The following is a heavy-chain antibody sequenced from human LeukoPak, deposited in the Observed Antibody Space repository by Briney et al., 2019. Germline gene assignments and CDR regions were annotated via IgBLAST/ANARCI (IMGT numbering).Heavy chain of an antibody. D-gene: IGHD3-22*01. V-gene: IGHV3-13*01. CDR3: ARATYYYDSSGYSPLDY. Sequence: GGSLRLSCAASGFTFSSYDIHWVRQATGKGLEWVSAIGTAGDTYYPGSVKGRFTISRENAKNSLYLQMNSLRAGDTAVYYCARATYYYDSSGYSPLDYWGQGTLVTVSS. J-gene: IGHJ4*02. CDR2: IGTAGDT. CDR1: GFTFSSYD.